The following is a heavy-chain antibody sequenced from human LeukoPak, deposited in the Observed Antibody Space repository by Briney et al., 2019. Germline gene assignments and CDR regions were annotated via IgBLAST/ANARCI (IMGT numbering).Heavy chain of an antibody. V-gene: IGHV3-23*01. J-gene: IGHJ4*02. D-gene: IGHD2-2*01. CDR2: ISGSGGST. CDR1: GFTFSSYA. CDR3: AKDSGCSSTSCSFDY. Sequence: GGSLRLSCAASGFTFSSYAMSWVRQAPGKGLEWVSAISGSGGSTYYADSVKGRFTISRDNSKSTLYLQMNSLRAEDTAVYYCAKDSGCSSTSCSFDYWGREPWSPSPQ.